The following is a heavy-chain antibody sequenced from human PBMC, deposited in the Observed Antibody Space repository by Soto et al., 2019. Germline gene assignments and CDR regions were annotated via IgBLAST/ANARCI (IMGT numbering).Heavy chain of an antibody. CDR1: GGSISSGGYS. V-gene: IGHV4-30-2*01. Sequence: SETLSLTCAVSGGSISSGGYSWSWIRQPPGKGLEWIGYIYHSGSTYYNPSLKSRVTISVDRSKNQFSLKLSSVTAADTAVYYCARGPYYDYVWGSYRPYFDYWAQGTLVTVSS. CDR2: IYHSGST. J-gene: IGHJ4*02. D-gene: IGHD3-16*02. CDR3: ARGPYYDYVWGSYRPYFDY.